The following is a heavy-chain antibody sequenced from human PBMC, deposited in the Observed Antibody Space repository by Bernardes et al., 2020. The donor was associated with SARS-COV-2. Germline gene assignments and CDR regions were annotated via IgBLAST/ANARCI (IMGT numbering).Heavy chain of an antibody. D-gene: IGHD3-3*01. CDR2: IYSGGST. CDR3: ARVDFWSGYTFDY. Sequence: GGSLRLSCAASGFTVSSNYMSWVRQAPGKGLEWVSVIYSGGSTYYADSVKGRFTISRDNSKNTLYLQMNSLRAEDTAVYYCARVDFWSGYTFDYWGQGTLVTVSS. J-gene: IGHJ4*02. CDR1: GFTVSSNY. V-gene: IGHV3-66*01.